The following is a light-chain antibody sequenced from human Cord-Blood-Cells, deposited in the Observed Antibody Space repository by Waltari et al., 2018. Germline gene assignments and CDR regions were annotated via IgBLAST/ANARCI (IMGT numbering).Light chain of an antibody. CDR3: QSYDSSNQV. Sequence: NFMLTQPHSVSESPGKTVTISCTRSSRSIASNSVQWYQQRPGSSPTTVIYEDNQRPSGVPDRFSGSIDSSSNSAYLTISGLKTEDEADYYCQSYDSSNQVFGGGTKLTVL. V-gene: IGLV6-57*01. CDR2: EDN. J-gene: IGLJ3*02. CDR1: SRSIASNS.